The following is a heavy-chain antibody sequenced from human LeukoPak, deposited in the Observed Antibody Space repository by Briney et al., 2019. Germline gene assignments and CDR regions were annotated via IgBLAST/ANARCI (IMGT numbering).Heavy chain of an antibody. CDR2: NKSDGSST. CDR1: GFTFSNYW. Sequence: PGGSLRLSCAASGFTFSNYWMHWVRQAPGKGPVWVSRNKSDGSSTRFADSVQGRFTISRDNGKNTLYLQMNSLRAEDTAVYYCARGGDSSNWYPGYFEYWGQGALVTVSS. V-gene: IGHV3-74*01. D-gene: IGHD6-13*01. CDR3: ARGGDSSNWYPGYFEY. J-gene: IGHJ4*02.